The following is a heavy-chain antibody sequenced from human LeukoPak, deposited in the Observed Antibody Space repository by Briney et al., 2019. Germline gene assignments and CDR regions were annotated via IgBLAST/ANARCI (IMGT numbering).Heavy chain of an antibody. CDR3: ARADIAWNPAYY. Sequence: SETLSLTCAAYGGSFSGYYWSWIRQPPGKGLEWIGEINHSGSTNYDPSLKSRVTISVDTSKNQFSLKLSSVTAADTAVYYCARADIAWNPAYYWGQGTLAIVSS. CDR2: INHSGST. D-gene: IGHD1-1*01. V-gene: IGHV4-34*01. J-gene: IGHJ4*02. CDR1: GGSFSGYY.